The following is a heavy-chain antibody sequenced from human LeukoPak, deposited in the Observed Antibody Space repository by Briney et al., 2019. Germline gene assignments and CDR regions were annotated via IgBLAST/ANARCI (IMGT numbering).Heavy chain of an antibody. CDR2: ISGSGGST. CDR1: GFTFSSYA. V-gene: IGHV3-23*01. CDR3: AKDLTWDTAMETFDY. Sequence: PGGSLRRSCAASGFTFSSYAMSWVRQAPGRGLEWVSAISGSGGSTYYADSVKGRFTISRDNSRNTLYLQMNSLRAEDTAVYYCAKDLTWDTAMETFDYWGQGTLVTVSS. J-gene: IGHJ4*02. D-gene: IGHD5-18*01.